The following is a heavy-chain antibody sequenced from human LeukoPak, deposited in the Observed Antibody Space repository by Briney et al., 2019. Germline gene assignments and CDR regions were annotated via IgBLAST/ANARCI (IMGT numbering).Heavy chain of an antibody. J-gene: IGHJ3*02. CDR2: INVITGYI. V-gene: IGHV3-21*01. Sequence: GGSLRLSCAASGFSFENYNMNWVRQAPGKGLEWVAYINVITGYIYYADSLKGRFTISRDNAKKSLFLEMNSLRVEDTAVYYCERDRSGSSSVDDAFDIWGQGIMVTVSS. CDR1: GFSFENYN. CDR3: ERDRSGSSSVDDAFDI. D-gene: IGHD1-26*01.